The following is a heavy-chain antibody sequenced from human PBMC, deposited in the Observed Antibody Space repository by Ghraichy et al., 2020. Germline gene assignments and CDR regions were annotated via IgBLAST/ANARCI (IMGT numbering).Heavy chain of an antibody. V-gene: IGHV3-72*01. CDR1: GFTFSDHY. CDR3: ARNSYYSGSTYYYDN. CDR2: TRNKANSYTT. D-gene: IGHD3-10*01. J-gene: IGHJ4*02. Sequence: GSLRLTCAASGFTFSDHYVDWIRQAPGKGLEWVGRTRNKANSYTTEDAASVKGRFTIPRDDSKNSLDLQMNSLKTEDTAMYYCARNSYYSGSTYYYDNWGQGTLVTVSS.